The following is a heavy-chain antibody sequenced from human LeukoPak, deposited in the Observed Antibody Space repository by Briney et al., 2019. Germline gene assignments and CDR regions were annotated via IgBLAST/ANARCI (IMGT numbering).Heavy chain of an antibody. D-gene: IGHD5-24*01. CDR3: ARGPNYPSPSPFDY. CDR1: GGSISSYY. Sequence: SETLSLTCTVSGGSISSYYWSWIRQPPGKGLEWIGCIYYSGSTDYNPSLKSRVTISVDTSKNQFSLRLSSVTAADTAVYYCARGPNYPSPSPFDYWGQGTLVTVSS. CDR2: IYYSGST. V-gene: IGHV4-59*08. J-gene: IGHJ4*02.